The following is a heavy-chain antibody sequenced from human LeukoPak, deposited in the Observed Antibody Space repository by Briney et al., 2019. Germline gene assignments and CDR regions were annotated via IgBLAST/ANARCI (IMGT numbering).Heavy chain of an antibody. CDR3: AAAGYY. Sequence: PGGSLRLSCAASGFTFSHYWMNWVRQAPGKGLEWVASIKQDGGETYYVDSVKGRFTISRDNAKNSLYLQMNSLRAEDTAVYYCAAAGYYWGQRTLVTVSS. CDR1: GFTFSHYW. CDR2: IKQDGGET. V-gene: IGHV3-7*01. J-gene: IGHJ4*02. D-gene: IGHD6-13*01.